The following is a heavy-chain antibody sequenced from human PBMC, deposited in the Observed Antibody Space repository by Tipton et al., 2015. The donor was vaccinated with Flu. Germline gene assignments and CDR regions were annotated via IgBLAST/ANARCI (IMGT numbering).Heavy chain of an antibody. Sequence: TLSLTCTVSGGSISSSSYYWGWIRQPPGKGLEWIGSIYYSGSTYYNPSLKSRVTISVVTSKNQFSLKLSSVTAADTAVYYCARGDYGDYDFNYWGQGTLVTVSS. CDR1: GGSISSSSYY. CDR3: ARGDYGDYDFNY. D-gene: IGHD4-17*01. J-gene: IGHJ4*02. CDR2: IYYSGST. V-gene: IGHV4-39*07.